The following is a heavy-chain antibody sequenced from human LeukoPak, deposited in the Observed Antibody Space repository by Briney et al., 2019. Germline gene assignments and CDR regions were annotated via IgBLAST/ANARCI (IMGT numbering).Heavy chain of an antibody. J-gene: IGHJ4*02. CDR1: GFIFGDSY. Sequence: GGSLRLSCAASGFIFGDSYMSWIRQAPGKGLEWLSYINNGGTSIHYADSVKGRFTISRDNAKNSLYLQMNSLRAEDTAVYYCVKTVVVVTANVLFDYWGRGTQVTVSS. D-gene: IGHD2-21*02. CDR2: INNGGTSI. CDR3: VKTVVVVTANVLFDY. V-gene: IGHV3-11*01.